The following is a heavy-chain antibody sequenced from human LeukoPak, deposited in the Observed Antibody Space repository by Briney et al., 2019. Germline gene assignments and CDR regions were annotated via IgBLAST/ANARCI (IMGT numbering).Heavy chain of an antibody. D-gene: IGHD1-14*01. CDR1: GFTFSSYG. J-gene: IGHJ4*02. Sequence: GGSLRLSCAASGFTFSSYGMHWVRQAPGKGLEWVAVISYDGSNKYYADSVKGRFTISRDNSKNTVYLQMNSLRAEDTAVYYCARDPRDRGRYFFDSWGQGTLVTVSS. CDR3: ARDPRDRGRYFFDS. V-gene: IGHV3-30*03. CDR2: ISYDGSNK.